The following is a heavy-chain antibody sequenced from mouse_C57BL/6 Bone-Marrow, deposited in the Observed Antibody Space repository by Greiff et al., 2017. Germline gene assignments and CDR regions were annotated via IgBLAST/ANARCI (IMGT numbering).Heavy chain of an antibody. CDR3: ARSYYYGSSYEFSC. CDR2: IDPSDSYT. V-gene: IGHV1-69*01. D-gene: IGHD1-1*01. J-gene: IGHJ2*01. CDR1: GYTFTSYW. Sequence: QVQLQQPGAELVMPGASVKLSCKASGYTFTSYWMHWVKQRPGQGLEWIGEIDPSDSYTNYNQKFKGKSTLTVDKSSSTAYMPLSSLTSEDSAVYYCARSYYYGSSYEFSCWGQGTTLTVSS.